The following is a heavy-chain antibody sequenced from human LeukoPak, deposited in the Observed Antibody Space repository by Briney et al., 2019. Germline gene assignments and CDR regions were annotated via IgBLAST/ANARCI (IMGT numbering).Heavy chain of an antibody. CDR3: ARGHQGYYYDSSGYLRH. CDR1: GGSFSGYY. Sequence: SETLSLTCAVYGGSFSGYYWSWIRQPPGKGLEWIGEINHSGSTNYNPSLESRVTISVDTSKNQFSLKLSSVTAADTAVYYCARGHQGYYYDSSGYLRHWGQGTLVTVSS. CDR2: INHSGST. J-gene: IGHJ4*02. V-gene: IGHV4-34*01. D-gene: IGHD3-22*01.